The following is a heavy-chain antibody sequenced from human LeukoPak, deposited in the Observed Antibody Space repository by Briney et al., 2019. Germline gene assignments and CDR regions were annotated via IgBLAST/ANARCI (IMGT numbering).Heavy chain of an antibody. CDR1: GGTFSSYT. Sequence: SVKVSCKASGGTFSSYTISWVRQAPGQGLEWMGRIIPILGIANYAQKFQGRVTITADKSTSTAYMELSSLRSEDTAVYYCAGYGRNGFRVVIPFDYWSQGTLVTVSS. J-gene: IGHJ4*02. V-gene: IGHV1-69*02. CDR2: IIPILGIA. CDR3: AGYGRNGFRVVIPFDY. D-gene: IGHD3-3*01.